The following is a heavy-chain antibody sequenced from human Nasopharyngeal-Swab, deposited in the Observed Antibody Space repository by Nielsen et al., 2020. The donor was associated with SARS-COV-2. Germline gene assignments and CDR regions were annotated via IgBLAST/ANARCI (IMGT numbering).Heavy chain of an antibody. CDR1: GFTFSTYS. V-gene: IGHV3-48*04. Sequence: GGSLRLSCAASGFTFSTYSMNWVRQAPGKGLEWVSYISSSSSNIYYADSVKGRFTISRDNAKNSLYLQMSSLRPEDTAIYYCVKDIGSSTTFTFDYWGQGTLVTVSS. CDR2: ISSSSSNI. D-gene: IGHD2-2*01. J-gene: IGHJ4*02. CDR3: VKDIGSSTTFTFDY.